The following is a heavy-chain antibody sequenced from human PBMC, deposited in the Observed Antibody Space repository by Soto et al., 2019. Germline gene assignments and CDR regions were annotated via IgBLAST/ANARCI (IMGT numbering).Heavy chain of an antibody. D-gene: IGHD6-19*01. Sequence: GGSLRLSCAASGFTVSSNYMSWVRQAPGKGLEWVSVIYSGGSTYYADSVKGRFTISRDNSKNTLYLQMNSLRAEDTAVYYCAREHSSVYYYHHYGMDVWGQGTTVTVSS. CDR3: AREHSSVYYYHHYGMDV. CDR2: IYSGGST. V-gene: IGHV3-66*01. CDR1: GFTVSSNY. J-gene: IGHJ6*02.